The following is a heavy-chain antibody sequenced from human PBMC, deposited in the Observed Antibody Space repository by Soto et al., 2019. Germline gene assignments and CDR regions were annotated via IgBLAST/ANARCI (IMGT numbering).Heavy chain of an antibody. Sequence: SGPTLVNPTQTLTLTCTFSVFSLSTSGVGVGWIRQPPGKALEWLALIYWDDDKRYSPSLKSRLTITKDTSKNQVVLTMTNMDPVDTATYYCAHTCSSTGCYHYYYYGMDVWGQGTTVTVSS. J-gene: IGHJ6*02. CDR2: IYWDDDK. CDR1: VFSLSTSGVG. D-gene: IGHD2-2*01. V-gene: IGHV2-5*02. CDR3: AHTCSSTGCYHYYYYGMDV.